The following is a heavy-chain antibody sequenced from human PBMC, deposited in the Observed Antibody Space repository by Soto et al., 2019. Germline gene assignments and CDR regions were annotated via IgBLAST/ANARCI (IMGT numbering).Heavy chain of an antibody. J-gene: IGHJ5*02. CDR1: GYDFSKFD. D-gene: IGHD3-3*01. CDR2: ISPKSANT. V-gene: IGHV1-18*01. Sequence: QIQLVQSGAELKRPGASVRVSCEASGYDFSKFDISWLRQAPGQGPEWMGRISPKSANTNYAQRFQGRVTMTADTSTSTAYMEVRRLRSDDTAVYYCATSYDSGFDPWGQGTLVTVS. CDR3: ATSYDSGFDP.